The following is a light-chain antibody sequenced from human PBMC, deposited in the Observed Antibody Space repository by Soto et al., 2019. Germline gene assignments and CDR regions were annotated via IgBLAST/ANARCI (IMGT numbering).Light chain of an antibody. CDR3: QQYGSSPRT. CDR1: QSVSSSY. V-gene: IGKV3-20*01. Sequence: EIVLTQSPGTLSLSPGERATLSCRASQSVSSSYLAWYQQKPGQAPRLLIYGASNRATGIPDRFSGSGSGTDFTLTISRLEPEDFVVYYCQQYGSSPRTFGQGTKVAIK. J-gene: IGKJ1*01. CDR2: GAS.